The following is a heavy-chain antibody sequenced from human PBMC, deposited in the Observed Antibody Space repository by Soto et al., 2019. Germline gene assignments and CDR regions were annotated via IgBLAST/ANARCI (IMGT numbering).Heavy chain of an antibody. CDR1: GFTFSSYD. CDR3: ARDRVTCSSTSCYNYMDV. CDR2: IGTAGDT. D-gene: IGHD2-2*01. Sequence: GGSLRLSCAASGFTFSSYDMHWVRQATGKGLEWVSAIGTAGDTYYPGSVKGRFTISRENAKNSLYLQMNSLRAGDTAVYYCARDRVTCSSTSCYNYMDVWGKGTTVTVSS. V-gene: IGHV3-13*01. J-gene: IGHJ6*03.